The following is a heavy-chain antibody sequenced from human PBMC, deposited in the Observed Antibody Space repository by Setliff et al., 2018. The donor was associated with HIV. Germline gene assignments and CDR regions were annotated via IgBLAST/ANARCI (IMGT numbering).Heavy chain of an antibody. Sequence: PSETLSLTCTVSGGSISSGDYYWSWIRQPPGKGLEWIGTVYYDASTIYTPSLNSRVTISVDTSKNQFSLKLSSVTAADTAGYYCASRVYYYDDSATLREEGFVPWGQGTLVTVSS. CDR3: ASRVYYYDDSATLREEGFVP. J-gene: IGHJ5*02. CDR2: VYYDAST. CDR1: GGSISSGDYY. V-gene: IGHV4-61*08. D-gene: IGHD3-22*01.